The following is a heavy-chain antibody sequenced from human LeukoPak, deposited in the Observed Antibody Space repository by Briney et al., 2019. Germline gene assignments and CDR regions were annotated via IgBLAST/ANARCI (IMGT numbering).Heavy chain of an antibody. CDR2: ISYSGST. Sequence: SETLSLTCTVSGGSISSYFWSWLRQPPGKRLEWIGYISYSGSTDYNPSLKSRVTLSVDTSKNRLSLKLSSVTAADTAVYYCARGLGYCSSTSCYLFPNYYYYYYMDVWGKGTTVTVSS. CDR1: GGSISSYF. V-gene: IGHV4-59*08. CDR3: ARGLGYCSSTSCYLFPNYYYYYYMDV. D-gene: IGHD2-2*01. J-gene: IGHJ6*03.